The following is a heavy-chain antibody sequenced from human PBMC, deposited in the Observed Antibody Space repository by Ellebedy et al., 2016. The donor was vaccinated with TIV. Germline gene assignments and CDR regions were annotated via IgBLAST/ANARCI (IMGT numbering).Heavy chain of an antibody. CDR1: GGSXXSYY. Sequence: MPSETLSLTCTVSGGSXXSYYXXWIXXXPGKGLEWIGYIYYSGSTNYSPSLKSRVTISVDTSKNQFSLKLSSVTAADTAVYYWSRVQVETAMMFDYWGQGTLVTVSS. CDR2: IYYSGST. CDR3: SRVQVETAMMFDY. D-gene: IGHD5-18*01. J-gene: IGHJ4*02. V-gene: IGHV4-59*01.